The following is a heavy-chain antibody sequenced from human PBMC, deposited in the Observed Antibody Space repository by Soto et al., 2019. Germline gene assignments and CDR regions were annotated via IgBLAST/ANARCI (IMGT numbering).Heavy chain of an antibody. V-gene: IGHV4-39*07. CDR1: GGSISSSSYY. Sequence: SETLSLTCTVSGGSISSSSYYWGWIRQPPGKGLEWIGSIYYSGSTYYNPSLKSRVTMSVDTSKNQFSLKLSSVTAADTAVYYCARDGSARERYFDWSVDYWGQGTLVTVSS. CDR3: ARDGSARERYFDWSVDY. D-gene: IGHD3-9*01. J-gene: IGHJ4*02. CDR2: IYYSGST.